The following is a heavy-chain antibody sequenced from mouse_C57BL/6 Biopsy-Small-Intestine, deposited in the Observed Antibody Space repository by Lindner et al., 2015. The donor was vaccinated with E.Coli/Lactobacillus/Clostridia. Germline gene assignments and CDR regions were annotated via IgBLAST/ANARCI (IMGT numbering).Heavy chain of an antibody. CDR1: GYSFTGYY. V-gene: IGHV1-31*01. Sequence: VQLQESGLELVKPGASVKISCKASGYSFTGYYIHWVKQSHGNILDWIGYISPYSGISSYNQKFKGKATLTVHKSSSTAYMELRSLTSEDSAVFYCAGSVNSSGYVAHWGQGTLVTVSA. CDR3: AGSVNSSGYVAH. CDR2: ISPYSGIS. D-gene: IGHD3-2*02. J-gene: IGHJ3*01.